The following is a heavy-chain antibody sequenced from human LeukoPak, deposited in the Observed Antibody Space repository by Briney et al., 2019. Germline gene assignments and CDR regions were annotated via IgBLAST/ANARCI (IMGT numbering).Heavy chain of an antibody. D-gene: IGHD2-15*01. Sequence: SQTLSLTCAISGDSVSTNSVAWNWIRQSPSRGLEWLGRTYYRSKWYSDYAVSVKSRITINPDTSKNQFSLQLNSVTPEDTAVYYCARGPQVVGYYYIDEWGKGPRSPSP. CDR1: GDSVSTNSVA. V-gene: IGHV6-1*01. J-gene: IGHJ6*03. CDR2: TYYRSKWYS. CDR3: ARGPQVVGYYYIDE.